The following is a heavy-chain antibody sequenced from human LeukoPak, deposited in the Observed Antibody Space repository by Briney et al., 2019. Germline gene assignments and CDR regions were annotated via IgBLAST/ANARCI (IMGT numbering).Heavy chain of an antibody. J-gene: IGHJ4*02. Sequence: ASVKVSCKAFGYTFTSNYMHWVRQAPGQGPEWMGVISPSGGSTTYAQKFQGRVTLTRDMSTSTVYMELSSLRSDDTAVYYCARDKSGNSGWYSYFDYWGQGTLVTVSS. V-gene: IGHV1-46*01. CDR1: GYTFTSNY. D-gene: IGHD6-19*01. CDR2: ISPSGGST. CDR3: ARDKSGNSGWYSYFDY.